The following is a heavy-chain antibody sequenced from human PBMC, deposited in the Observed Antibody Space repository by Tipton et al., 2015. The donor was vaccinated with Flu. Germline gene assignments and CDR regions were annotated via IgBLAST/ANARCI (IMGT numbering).Heavy chain of an antibody. Sequence: TLSLTCSVSGDSIGSPYFWGWIRQPPGKGLEWIGNIHQAGTTYYNPPLLSRITIIVDRPKNHFSRRLTAVTAADTADYYCARRDYSNYVSEPKSWFDSWGQGTLVTVSS. J-gene: IGHJ5*01. CDR2: IHQAGTT. V-gene: IGHV4-38-2*01. D-gene: IGHD4-11*01. CDR3: ARRDYSNYVSEPKSWFDS. CDR1: GDSIGSPYF.